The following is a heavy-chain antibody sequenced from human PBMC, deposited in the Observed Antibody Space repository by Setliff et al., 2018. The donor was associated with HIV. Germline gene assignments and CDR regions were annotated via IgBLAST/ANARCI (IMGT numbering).Heavy chain of an antibody. V-gene: IGHV3-23*01. Sequence: PGGSLRLSCAASGFTFSSYAMTWVRQGPGKGLEWVSGISGGGGSTYYAAAVKGRFTISRDNSKNTLYLQMNSLRAEDTAVYYCARRTSVGSLAWGQGTLVTVS. CDR1: GFTFSSYA. CDR3: ARRTSVGSLA. CDR2: ISGGGGST. J-gene: IGHJ5*01. D-gene: IGHD3-10*01.